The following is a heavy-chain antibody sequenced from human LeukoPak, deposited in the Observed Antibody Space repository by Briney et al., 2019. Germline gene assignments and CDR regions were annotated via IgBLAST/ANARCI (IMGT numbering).Heavy chain of an antibody. CDR3: ARDLGWGRAAGYVDY. J-gene: IGHJ4*02. Sequence: GGSLRLSCAASGFTFSSYGMHWVRQAPGKGLEWVAVISYDGSNKYYADSVKGRFTISRDNAKNSLYLQMNSLRAEDTAVYYCARDLGWGRAAGYVDYWGQGTLVTVSS. CDR2: ISYDGSNK. D-gene: IGHD2-15*01. CDR1: GFTFSSYG. V-gene: IGHV3-30*03.